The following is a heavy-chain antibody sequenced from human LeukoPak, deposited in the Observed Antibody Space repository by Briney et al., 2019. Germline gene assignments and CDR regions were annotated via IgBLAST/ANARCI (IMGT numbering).Heavy chain of an antibody. CDR2: VDNDGSGS. J-gene: IGHJ4*02. CDR1: GFTFSSYY. D-gene: IGHD2/OR15-2a*01. V-gene: IGHV3-74*01. Sequence: GGSLRLSCAASGFTFSSYYMHWVRQAPGKGLVWVSRVDNDGSGSIYADSVKGRFTTSRDNAKNTVFLQMNSLRLEDTAVYYCARGGFSHGFDLWGQGTRVTVSS. CDR3: ARGGFSHGFDL.